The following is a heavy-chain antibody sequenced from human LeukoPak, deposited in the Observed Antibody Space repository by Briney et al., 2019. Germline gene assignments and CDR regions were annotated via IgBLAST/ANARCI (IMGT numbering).Heavy chain of an antibody. CDR2: ISSGSSYI. CDR1: GFTFRSYS. D-gene: IGHD3-16*01. V-gene: IGHV3-21*01. Sequence: PGGSLRLSCAASGFTFRSYSMNWVRQAPGKGLEWVSSISSGSSYIYYADSVKGRFTISRDNAKNSLYLQMNSLRAEDTAVYYCAKPWVGDYYYYMDVWGKGTTVTISS. J-gene: IGHJ6*03. CDR3: AKPWVGDYYYYMDV.